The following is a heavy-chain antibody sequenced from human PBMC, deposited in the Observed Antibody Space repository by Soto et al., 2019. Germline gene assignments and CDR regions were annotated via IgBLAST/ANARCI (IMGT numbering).Heavy chain of an antibody. V-gene: IGHV3-21*01. CDR1: GFTFSSYS. Sequence: GGSLRLSCAASGFTFSSYSMNWVRQAPGKGLEWVSSISSSSSYIYYADSVKGRFTISRDNAKNSLYLQMNSLRAEDTAVYYCARAEVEDSGSPYYFDYWGQGTLVTVSS. CDR3: ARAEVEDSGSPYYFDY. D-gene: IGHD3-10*01. CDR2: ISSSSSYI. J-gene: IGHJ4*02.